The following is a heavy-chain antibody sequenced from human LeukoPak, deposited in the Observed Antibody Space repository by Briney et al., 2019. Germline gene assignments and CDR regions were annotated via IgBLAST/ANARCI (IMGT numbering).Heavy chain of an antibody. CDR2: ISGSGGST. D-gene: IGHD5-18*01. V-gene: IGHV3-23*01. Sequence: PGGSLRLSCAASGFTFSSYAMSWVRQAPGKGLEWVSAISGSGGSTYYADSVKGRFAISRDNSKNTLYLQMNSLRAEDTAVYYCAKEGGYSYGYSPDYWGQGTLVTVSS. CDR1: GFTFSSYA. CDR3: AKEGGYSYGYSPDY. J-gene: IGHJ4*02.